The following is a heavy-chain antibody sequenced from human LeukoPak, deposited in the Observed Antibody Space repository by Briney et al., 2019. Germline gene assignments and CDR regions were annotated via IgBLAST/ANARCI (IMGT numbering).Heavy chain of an antibody. CDR3: GKEGGA. CDR1: GFRFSDFT. D-gene: IGHD3-16*01. V-gene: IGHV3-23*01. J-gene: IGHJ5*02. CDR2: IGGRGGST. Sequence: PGGSLRLSCAASGFRFSDFTMTWVRQAPGKGPEWVSAIGGRGGSTYYADSLGGRFTISRDNSKDMVCLQMNSLKVEDTATYYCGKEGGAWGQGTKVTVSS.